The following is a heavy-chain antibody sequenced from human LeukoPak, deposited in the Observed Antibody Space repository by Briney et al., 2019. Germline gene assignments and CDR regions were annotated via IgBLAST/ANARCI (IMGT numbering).Heavy chain of an antibody. CDR2: ISYDGSNK. D-gene: IGHD4/OR15-4a*01. Sequence: PGRSLRLSCAASGFTFSSYAMHWVRQAPGKGLEWVAVISYDGSNKYYADSVKGRFTISRDNSKNTLYLQMNSLRAEDTAVYYCAKTMTIPAYYYYGMDVWGQGTTVTVSS. CDR1: GFTFSSYA. CDR3: AKTMTIPAYYYYGMDV. J-gene: IGHJ6*02. V-gene: IGHV3-30-3*01.